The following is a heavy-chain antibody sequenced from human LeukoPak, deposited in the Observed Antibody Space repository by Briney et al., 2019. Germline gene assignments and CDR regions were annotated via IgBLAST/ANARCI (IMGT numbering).Heavy chain of an antibody. D-gene: IGHD3-10*01. J-gene: IGHJ4*02. V-gene: IGHV3-64D*09. CDR1: GFTFSTYV. CDR3: VKGTLRGGNSYSPDH. CDR2: ISSNGGST. Sequence: QPGGSLRLSCSASGFTFSTYVMHWVRQAPGKGLEYVSGISSNGGSTYSTDSLKGRFTISRDNSKNTLYLQMTSLRTEDSAVYYCVKGTLRGGNSYSPDHWGQGTLVSVSS.